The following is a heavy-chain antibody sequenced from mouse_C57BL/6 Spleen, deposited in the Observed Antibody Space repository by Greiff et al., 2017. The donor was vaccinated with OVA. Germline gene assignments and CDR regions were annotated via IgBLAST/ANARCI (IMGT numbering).Heavy chain of an antibody. CDR1: GYTFTDYN. V-gene: IGHV1-18*01. CDR3: ARGGLLLRTGYFDV. CDR2: INPNNGGT. J-gene: IGHJ1*03. D-gene: IGHD1-1*01. Sequence: EVQLQQSGPELVKPGASVKIPCKASGYTFTDYNMDWVKQSHGKSLEWIGDINPNNGGTIYNQKFKGKATLTVDKSSSTAYMELRSLTSEDTAVDYGARGGLLLRTGYFDVWGTGTTVTVSS.